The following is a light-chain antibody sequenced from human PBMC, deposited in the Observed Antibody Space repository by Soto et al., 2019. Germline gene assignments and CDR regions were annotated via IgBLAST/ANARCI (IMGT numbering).Light chain of an antibody. CDR2: GAS. J-gene: IGKJ1*01. CDR1: QSVNSN. V-gene: IGKV3-15*01. Sequence: EIVMTQSPATLSVSPGERATLSCRASQSVNSNLVWYQQKPGQAPRLLIYGASTRATGIPGRFSGSGYGTEFTLSISSLQSEDFAVYYCQQYNNWIWTFGQGTKVEIK. CDR3: QQYNNWIWT.